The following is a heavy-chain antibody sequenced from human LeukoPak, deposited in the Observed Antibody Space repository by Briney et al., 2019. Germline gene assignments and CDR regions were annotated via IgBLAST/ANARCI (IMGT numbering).Heavy chain of an antibody. J-gene: IGHJ4*02. V-gene: IGHV3-23*01. D-gene: IGHD6-25*01. CDR3: AKETSGSFDS. Sequence: PGGSLRLSCAASGFTFSSYAMNWVRQAPGKGLEWVSGISNSGGSTYYADSVKGRFTISRDNSKNTLYLQMNSLRAEDTAVYYCAKETSGSFDSWGQGTLVTVSS. CDR2: ISNSGGST. CDR1: GFTFSSYA.